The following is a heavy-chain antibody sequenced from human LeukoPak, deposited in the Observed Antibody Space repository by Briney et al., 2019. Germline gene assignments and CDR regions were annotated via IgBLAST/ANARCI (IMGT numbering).Heavy chain of an antibody. CDR2: IRAKAYGGTP. Sequence: GGSLRLSCRASGFRFGDYGMSWVRQAPGKGLEWVGFIRAKAYGGTPEYAASVKDRFSISRDDSKSIAYLQMNSLRTEDTAVYCCTADQFFWGQGSLVTVSS. J-gene: IGHJ4*02. CDR3: TADQFF. CDR1: GFRFGDYG. D-gene: IGHD3-3*01. V-gene: IGHV3-49*04.